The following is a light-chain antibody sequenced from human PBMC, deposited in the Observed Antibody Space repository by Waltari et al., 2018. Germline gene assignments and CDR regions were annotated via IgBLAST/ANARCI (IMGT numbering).Light chain of an antibody. CDR1: SSNVGGND. CDR3: AAWDHSLHAWV. V-gene: IGLV1-44*01. J-gene: IGLJ3*02. Sequence: QSVLTQPPSASGTPGQRVTISCSGTSSNVGGNDVNWYHQLPGTAPKVLIYSNNRRPSGVLDRFSGSKSGTSASLAISGLLSEDEADYYCAAWDHSLHAWVFGGGTKLTVL. CDR2: SNN.